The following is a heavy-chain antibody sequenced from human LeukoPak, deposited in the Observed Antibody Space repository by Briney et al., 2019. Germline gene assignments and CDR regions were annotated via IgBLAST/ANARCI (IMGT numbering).Heavy chain of an antibody. D-gene: IGHD3-9*01. Sequence: PSETLSLTCAVYGWSFSGYYWSWIRQPPGKGLEWIGEINHSGSTNYNPSLKSRVTISVDTSKNQFSLKLSSVTAADTAVYYCARGVVLRYFDWLKRSNWFDPWGQGTLVTVSS. CDR2: INHSGST. J-gene: IGHJ5*02. CDR1: GWSFSGYY. CDR3: ARGVVLRYFDWLKRSNWFDP. V-gene: IGHV4-34*01.